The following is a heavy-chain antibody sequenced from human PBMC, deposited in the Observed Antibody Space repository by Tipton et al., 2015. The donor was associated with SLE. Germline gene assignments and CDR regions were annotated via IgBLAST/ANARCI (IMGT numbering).Heavy chain of an antibody. CDR3: VKARGWDNNWYFDL. CDR2: IKQDGSAK. D-gene: IGHD1/OR15-1a*01. J-gene: IGHJ2*01. Sequence: SLRLSCAASGFTFSSYWMSWVRQAPGKGLEWVANIKQDGSAKYYVDSVKGRFTISRDNSKNTLYLQMNSLRAEDTAVYYCVKARGWDNNWYFDLWGRGTLVTVSS. V-gene: IGHV3-7*01. CDR1: GFTFSSYW.